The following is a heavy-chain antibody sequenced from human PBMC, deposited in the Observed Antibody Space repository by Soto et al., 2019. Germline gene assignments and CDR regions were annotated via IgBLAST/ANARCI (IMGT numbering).Heavy chain of an antibody. Sequence: QVQLVQSGAEVRKPGASVKVSFKASGYSFSNYGISWVRQAPGQRLEWMGWISVYNDDTYYAEKVQGRVTMTKDTSTSTAYMELRSLRSDDTAMYYCARDLTSWAYYYYGMDVWGQGTTVTVSS. CDR1: GYSFSNYG. D-gene: IGHD3-10*01. V-gene: IGHV1-18*01. J-gene: IGHJ6*02. CDR3: ARDLTSWAYYYYGMDV. CDR2: ISVYNDDT.